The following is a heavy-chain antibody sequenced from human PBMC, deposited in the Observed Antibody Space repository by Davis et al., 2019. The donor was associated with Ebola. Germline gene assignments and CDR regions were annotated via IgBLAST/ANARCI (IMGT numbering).Heavy chain of an antibody. V-gene: IGHV5-10-1*01. CDR1: GYSFTSYW. CDR2: IDPSDSYT. CDR3: ARLINNWFDP. Sequence: GGSLRLSCKDSGYSFTSYWISWVRQMPGKGLEWMGRIDPSDSYTNYSPSFQGHVTISADKSISTAYLQWSSLKASDTAMYYCARLINNWFDPWGQGTLVTVSS. J-gene: IGHJ5*02.